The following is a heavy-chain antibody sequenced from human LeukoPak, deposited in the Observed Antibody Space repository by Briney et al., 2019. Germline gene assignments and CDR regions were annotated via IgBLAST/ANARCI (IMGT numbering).Heavy chain of an antibody. V-gene: IGHV1-69*05. CDR1: GGTFSSYA. CDR2: IIPIFGTA. Sequence: GASVKVSCMASGGTFSSYAISWVRQAPGQGLEWMGGIIPIFGTANYAQKFQGRVTITTDESTSTAYMELSSLRPEDTAVYYCARVIGYDSSGYYGSGPFDPWGQGTLVTVSS. CDR3: ARVIGYDSSGYYGSGPFDP. D-gene: IGHD3-22*01. J-gene: IGHJ5*02.